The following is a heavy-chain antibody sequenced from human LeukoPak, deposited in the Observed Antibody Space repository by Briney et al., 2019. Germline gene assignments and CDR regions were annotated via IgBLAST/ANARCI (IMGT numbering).Heavy chain of an antibody. J-gene: IGHJ3*02. CDR3: AKDRLLSGLSAGAFDI. D-gene: IGHD2-15*01. Sequence: GGSLRLSCVGSGFSFSNYAMVWVRQAPGKGLEWVSAIGGGGGNIHYAESVKGRFTISRDNSKNTLYLQMNSLRAEDTAVYYCAKDRLLSGLSAGAFDIWGQGTMVTVSS. CDR1: GFSFSNYA. CDR2: IGGGGGNI. V-gene: IGHV3-23*01.